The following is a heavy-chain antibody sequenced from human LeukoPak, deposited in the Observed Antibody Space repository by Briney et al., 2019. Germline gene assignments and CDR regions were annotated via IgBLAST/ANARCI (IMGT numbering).Heavy chain of an antibody. CDR3: AREDYYGSYFDY. V-gene: IGHV3-7*01. Sequence: PGGSLRLSCAASGLTFNKSWMSWVRQAPGKGPEWVANIKEDGTQKYYVDSVKGRFTISRDNAKNSLYLQMNSLRAEDTAVYYCAREDYYGSYFDYWGQGTLVTVSS. J-gene: IGHJ4*02. CDR2: IKEDGTQK. CDR1: GLTFNKSW. D-gene: IGHD3-10*01.